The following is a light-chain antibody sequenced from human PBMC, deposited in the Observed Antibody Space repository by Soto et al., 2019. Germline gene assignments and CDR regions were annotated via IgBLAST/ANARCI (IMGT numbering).Light chain of an antibody. CDR3: ASYTNSSTYV. CDR2: DVS. V-gene: IGLV2-14*01. J-gene: IGLJ1*01. CDR1: SSDVGGYSY. Sequence: QSVLTQPASVSGSPGQSIAISCTGTSSDVGGYSYVSWYQQQPGKAPKLVISDVSNRPSGVSDRFSGSKSGNTASLTISGPQTEDEADYYCASYTNSSTYVFGTGTKVTVL.